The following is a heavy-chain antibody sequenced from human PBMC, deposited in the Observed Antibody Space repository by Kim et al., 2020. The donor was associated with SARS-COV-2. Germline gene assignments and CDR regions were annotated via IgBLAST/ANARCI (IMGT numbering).Heavy chain of an antibody. D-gene: IGHD3-10*01. Sequence: SETLSLTCTVSGGSISSGGYYWSWIRQHPGKGLEWIGYIYYSGSTYYNPSLKSRVTISVDTSKNQFSLKLSSVTAADTAVYYCARDYTGRNGSGSYSWGYWGQGTLVTVSS. J-gene: IGHJ4*02. CDR2: IYYSGST. V-gene: IGHV4-31*03. CDR1: GGSISSGGYY. CDR3: ARDYTGRNGSGSYSWGY.